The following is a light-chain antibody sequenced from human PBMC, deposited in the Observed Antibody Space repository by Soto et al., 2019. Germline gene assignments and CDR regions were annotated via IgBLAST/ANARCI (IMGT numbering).Light chain of an antibody. CDR1: QSVSSN. CDR3: QQYSNWPYT. J-gene: IGKJ2*01. Sequence: EIVMTQSPATLSVSPGERATLSCRASQSVSSNLAWYQQKPGQAPRLLIYGASTRATGIPARFSGSGSGTEFTLTISSLRAEDCAVYYCQQYSNWPYTFGQGNNLEIK. CDR2: GAS. V-gene: IGKV3-15*01.